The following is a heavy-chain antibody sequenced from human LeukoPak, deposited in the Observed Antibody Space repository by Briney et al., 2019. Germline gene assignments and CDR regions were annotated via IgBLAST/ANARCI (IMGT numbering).Heavy chain of an antibody. CDR1: GFTFSSYS. V-gene: IGHV3-21*01. CDR2: ISSSSSYI. J-gene: IGHJ1*01. CDR3: ASLRGAIAAADLYFQH. D-gene: IGHD6-13*01. Sequence: GGSLRLSCAASGFTFSSYSMNWVRQAPGKGLEWVSSISSSSSYIYYADSVKGRFTISRDNAKYSLYLQMNSLRAEDTAVYYCASLRGAIAAADLYFQHWGQGTLVTVSS.